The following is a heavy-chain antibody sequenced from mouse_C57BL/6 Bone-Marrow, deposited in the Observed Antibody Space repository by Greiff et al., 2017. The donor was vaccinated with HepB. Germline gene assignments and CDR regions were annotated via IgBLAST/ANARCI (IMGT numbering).Heavy chain of an antibody. CDR1: GYTFTNYW. Sequence: VQLQQSGAELVRPGTSVKMSCKASGYTFTNYWIGWAKQRPGHGLEWIGDIYPGGGYTNYNEKFKGKATLTADKSSSTAYMQFSSLTSEDSAIYYCARSSSGSPFAYWGQGTRVTVSA. CDR2: IYPGGGYT. V-gene: IGHV1-63*01. CDR3: ARSSSGSPFAY. J-gene: IGHJ3*01. D-gene: IGHD3-2*02.